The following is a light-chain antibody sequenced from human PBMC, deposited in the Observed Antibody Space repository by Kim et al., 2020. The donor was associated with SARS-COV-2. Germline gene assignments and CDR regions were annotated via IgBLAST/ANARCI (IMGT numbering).Light chain of an antibody. Sequence: LTCPLGSGSSVGDFWIRWNQKKPGNPPRYHLYYHSDSNKGQGSGVPSRFSGSNDASGNAGILRISGLQSEDEADCYCGAWHSNSKVFGGGTQLTVL. J-gene: IGLJ2*01. CDR3: GAWHSNSKV. CDR1: SGSSVGDFW. V-gene: IGLV5-52*01. CDR2: YHSDSNK.